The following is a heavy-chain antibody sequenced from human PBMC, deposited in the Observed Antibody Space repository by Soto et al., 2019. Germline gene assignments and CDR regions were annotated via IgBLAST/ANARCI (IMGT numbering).Heavy chain of an antibody. CDR2: ISSSSSTI. CDR1: GFTFSSYS. J-gene: IGHJ6*03. V-gene: IGHV3-48*01. Sequence: GGSLRLSCAASGFTFSSYSMNWVRQAPGKGLEWVSYISSSSSTIYYADSVKGRFTISRDNAKNSLYLQMNSLRAEDTAVYYCARGRLELTSYYYYYYMDVWGKGTTVTVSS. CDR3: ARGRLELTSYYYYYYMDV. D-gene: IGHD1-7*01.